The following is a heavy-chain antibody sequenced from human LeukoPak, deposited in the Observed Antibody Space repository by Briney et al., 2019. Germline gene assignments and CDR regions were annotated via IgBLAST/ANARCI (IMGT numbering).Heavy chain of an antibody. V-gene: IGHV4-38-2*01. J-gene: IGHJ4*02. D-gene: IGHD4-11*01. CDR1: RYSISSGYH. CDR3: ARVDYILDY. Sequence: PSETLSLTCAVSRYSISSGYHWAWIRQPPGKGLEWIGSIYRSGSAYYNPSLKSRVTISVDTSKNQFSLRVTSATAADTAVYYCARVDYILDYWGQGTLVTVSS. CDR2: IYRSGSA.